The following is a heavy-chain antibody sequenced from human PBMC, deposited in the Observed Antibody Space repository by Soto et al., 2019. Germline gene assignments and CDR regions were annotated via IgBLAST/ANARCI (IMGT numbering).Heavy chain of an antibody. Sequence: QVHLQESGPGLVKPSHTLSLTCTVSGGSISSGFYYWSWIRHHPGKGLERIGYIYYNGNTDYIPSLRRRLTMSADTSKSQFSLGSGSVTAADMAVYYCARGGRIPTYIGYWCQGILVTVSS. CDR1: GGSISSGFYY. V-gene: IGHV4-31*03. CDR2: IYYNGNT. J-gene: IGHJ4*02. CDR3: ARGGRIPTYIGY. D-gene: IGHD5-18*01.